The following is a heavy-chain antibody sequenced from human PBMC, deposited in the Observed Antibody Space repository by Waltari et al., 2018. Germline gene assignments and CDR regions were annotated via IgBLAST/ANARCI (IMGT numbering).Heavy chain of an antibody. Sequence: DVLLVESGGGMVKPGGSLRVACVGAGFSFSGYAMNWVRQAPGQGLEWVASFRIGTRSNKYYAESVKGRFTISRDDGKDSVYLQMNSLRVEDTAIYFCARERAWTGGFDFWGHGTPVTVSS. CDR1: GFSFSGYA. CDR2: FRIGTRSNK. J-gene: IGHJ4*03. V-gene: IGHV3-21*01. D-gene: IGHD1-1*01. CDR3: ARERAWTGGFDF.